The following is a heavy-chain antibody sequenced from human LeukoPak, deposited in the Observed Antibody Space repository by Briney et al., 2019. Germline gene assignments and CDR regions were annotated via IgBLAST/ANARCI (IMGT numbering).Heavy chain of an antibody. Sequence: ASVKVSCKASGGTFSSYAISWVRQAPGQGLEWMGGIIPIFGTANDAQKFQGRVTITTDESTSTAYMELSSLRSEDTAVYYCARERVGSRSFDYWGQGTLVTVSS. CDR2: IIPIFGTA. D-gene: IGHD6-13*01. CDR3: ARERVGSRSFDY. V-gene: IGHV1-69*05. CDR1: GGTFSSYA. J-gene: IGHJ4*02.